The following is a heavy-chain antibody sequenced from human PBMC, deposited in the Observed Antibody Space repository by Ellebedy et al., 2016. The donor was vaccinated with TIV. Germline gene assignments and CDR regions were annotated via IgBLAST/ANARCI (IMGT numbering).Heavy chain of an antibody. CDR1: GFTSSDYY. D-gene: IGHD1-26*01. J-gene: IGHJ5*02. V-gene: IGHV3-11*05. CDR2: ISDSGAYS. Sequence: GGSLRLSCVASGFTSSDYYMSWIRQAPGKGLEWVSYISDSGAYSDYADSVKGRFTISRDSAKNSLYLQMNNLRVEDTAVYYCARDLGHSGGDLLDPWGQGTLVTVSS. CDR3: ARDLGHSGGDLLDP.